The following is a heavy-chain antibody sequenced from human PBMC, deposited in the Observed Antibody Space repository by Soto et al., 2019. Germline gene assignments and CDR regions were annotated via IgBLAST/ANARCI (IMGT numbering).Heavy chain of an antibody. CDR1: GFTFSSYA. Sequence: GGSLRLSCAASGFTFSSYAMSWVRQAPGKGLEWVSAISGSGGSTYYADSVKGRFTISRDNSKNTLYLQMNSLRAEDTAVYYCAKALFPPYYYYYMDVWGKGTTVTVSS. CDR3: AKALFPPYYYYYMDV. J-gene: IGHJ6*03. V-gene: IGHV3-23*01. CDR2: ISGSGGST.